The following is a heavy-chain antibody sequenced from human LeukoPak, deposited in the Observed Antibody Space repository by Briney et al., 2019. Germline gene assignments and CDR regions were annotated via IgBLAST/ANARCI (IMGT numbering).Heavy chain of an antibody. Sequence: SETLSLTCTVSGGSISSGDFYWTWIRQPPGKGLEWIGYIYYSGNTYYNPSLKSRVTISVATSKNQFSLKLSSVTAAATAVYYCAATASNWFDPWGQGTLVTVSS. CDR3: AATASNWFDP. J-gene: IGHJ5*02. V-gene: IGHV4-30-4*08. CDR1: GGSISSGDFY. CDR2: IYYSGNT. D-gene: IGHD5-18*01.